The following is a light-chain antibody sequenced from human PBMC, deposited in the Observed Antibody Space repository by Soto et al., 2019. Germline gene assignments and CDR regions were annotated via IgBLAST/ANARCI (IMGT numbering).Light chain of an antibody. J-gene: IGKJ4*01. V-gene: IGKV3-15*01. CDR3: QQYTDWPWGT. CDR1: QSVHGN. Sequence: EIVMTQSPATLSLSPGETATLSCRASQSVHGNLAWFQQHPGQAPRLLIYGASSRATGIPVRFSGSGSGTEFTLTISSLQPEDFAVYYCQQYTDWPWGTFGGGTKVDIK. CDR2: GAS.